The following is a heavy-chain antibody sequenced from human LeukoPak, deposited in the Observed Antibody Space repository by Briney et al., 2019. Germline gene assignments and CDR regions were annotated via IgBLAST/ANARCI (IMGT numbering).Heavy chain of an antibody. J-gene: IGHJ6*03. D-gene: IGHD6-13*01. CDR2: IKQDGDEK. V-gene: IGHV3-7*01. Sequence: PGGSLRLSCAASGFTLSGYWMSWVRRAPGKGLEWVANIKQDGDEKYYVDSVKGRFTISRDNAKNSVYLQVTSLRVEDTAVYYCARDSSSWYYYYYYMDVWGKGTTVTVSS. CDR1: GFTLSGYW. CDR3: ARDSSSWYYYYYYMDV.